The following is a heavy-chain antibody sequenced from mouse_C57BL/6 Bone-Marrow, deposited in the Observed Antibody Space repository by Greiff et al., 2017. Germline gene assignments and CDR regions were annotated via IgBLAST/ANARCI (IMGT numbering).Heavy chain of an antibody. J-gene: IGHJ4*01. CDR1: GFNIKKTY. V-gene: IGHV14-3*01. CDR2: IDPANGNT. CDR3: ARAMDY. Sequence: VQLQQSVAELVRPGASVKLSCTASGFNIKKTYMHWVKQRPEQGLEWIGRIDPANGNTKYAPKFQGKATITADTSSNTAYLQLSSLTSEDTAIYYCARAMDYWGQGTSVTVSS.